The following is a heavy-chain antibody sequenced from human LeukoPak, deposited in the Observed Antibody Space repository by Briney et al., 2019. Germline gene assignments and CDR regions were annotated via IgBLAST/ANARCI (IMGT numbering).Heavy chain of an antibody. V-gene: IGHV3-30*18. CDR2: ISYDGSNK. D-gene: IGHD3-9*01. Sequence: GGSLRLSCAASGFTFSSYGMHWVRQAPGKGLEWVAVISYDGSNKYYADSVKGRFTISRDNSKNTLYLQMNSLRAEDTAVYYCAKDGGPDFEYDILTGPQYYLDYWGQGTLVTVSS. CDR3: AKDGGPDFEYDILTGPQYYLDY. CDR1: GFTFSSYG. J-gene: IGHJ4*02.